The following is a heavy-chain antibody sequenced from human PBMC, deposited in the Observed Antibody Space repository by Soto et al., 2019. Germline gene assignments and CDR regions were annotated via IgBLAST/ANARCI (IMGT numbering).Heavy chain of an antibody. CDR1: GYSFTTHY. J-gene: IGHJ5*01. V-gene: IGHV1-46*01. D-gene: IGHD2-2*01. CDR2: INPSGGGT. CDR3: ARGCEIPGAPFDF. Sequence: QVRLVQSGAEVKKSGASVKVSCKVSGYSFTTHYLHWVRQVPAQGLEGMGLINPSGGGTSYTQRFQDRVTMTRDRSTSTDYMELSSLRPEDKAVYYCARGCEIPGAPFDFWGQGTLFTVS.